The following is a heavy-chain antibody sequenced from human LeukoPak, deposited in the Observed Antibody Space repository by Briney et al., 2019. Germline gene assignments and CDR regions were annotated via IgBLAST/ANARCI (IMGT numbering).Heavy chain of an antibody. D-gene: IGHD5-12*01. V-gene: IGHV1-2*02. J-gene: IGHJ4*02. CDR2: INPNSGGT. Sequence: ASVKVSCKASGYTFTGYYMHWVRQAPGQGLEWMAWINPNSGGTNYAQKFQGRVTMTRDTSISTAYMELSRLRSDDTAVYYCARDPHPPYSGYPFDYWGQGTLVTVSS. CDR3: ARDPHPPYSGYPFDY. CDR1: GYTFTGYY.